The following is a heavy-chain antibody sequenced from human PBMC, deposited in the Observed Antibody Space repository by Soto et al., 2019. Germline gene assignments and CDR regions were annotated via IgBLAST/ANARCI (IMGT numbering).Heavy chain of an antibody. V-gene: IGHV1-2*02. J-gene: IGHJ3*02. CDR1: GYTFTGYY. Sequence: ASVKVSCKASGYTFTGYYMHWVRQAPGQGLEWMGWINPNSGGTNYAQKFQGRVTMTRDTSISTAYMELSRLRSDDTAVYYCARAQQWLVGGAFDIWGQGTMVTVSS. CDR3: ARAQQWLVGGAFDI. CDR2: INPNSGGT. D-gene: IGHD6-19*01.